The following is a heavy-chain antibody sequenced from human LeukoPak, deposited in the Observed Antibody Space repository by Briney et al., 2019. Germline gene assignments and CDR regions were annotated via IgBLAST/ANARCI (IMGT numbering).Heavy chain of an antibody. Sequence: PGGSLRLSCAASGFTFSSYAMSWVRQAPGKGLEWVSAISGSGGSTYYADSVKGRFTISRDNSKNTLYLQMNSLRAEDTAVYYCARNMVRGVMGYYFDYWGRGTLVTVSS. D-gene: IGHD3-10*01. CDR2: ISGSGGST. CDR1: GFTFSSYA. V-gene: IGHV3-23*01. J-gene: IGHJ4*02. CDR3: ARNMVRGVMGYYFDY.